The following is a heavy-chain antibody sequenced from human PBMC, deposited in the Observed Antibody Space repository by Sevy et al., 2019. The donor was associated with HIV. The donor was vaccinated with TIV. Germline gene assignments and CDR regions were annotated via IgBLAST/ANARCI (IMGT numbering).Heavy chain of an antibody. J-gene: IGHJ5*02. CDR1: GYTFTGYY. V-gene: IGHV1-2*02. D-gene: IGHD3-22*01. CDR3: ARDFDSAGYYDSSGYKVNHDP. CDR2: INPNSGGT. Sequence: ASVKVSCKASGYTFTGYYMHWVRQAPGQGLEWMGWINPNSGGTNYAQKFQGRVTMTRDTSISTAYMELSRLRSDDTAVYYCARDFDSAGYYDSSGYKVNHDPWGQGTLVTVSS.